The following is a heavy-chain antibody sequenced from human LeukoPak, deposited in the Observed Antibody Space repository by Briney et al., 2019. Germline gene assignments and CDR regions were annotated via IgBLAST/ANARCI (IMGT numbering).Heavy chain of an antibody. J-gene: IGHJ4*02. D-gene: IGHD3-22*01. CDR1: GYTFTSYG. Sequence: GASVKVSCKASGYTFTSYGISWVRQAPGQGLEWMGWISAYNGNTNYAQKLQGRVTMTTDTSTSTAYMELRSPRSDDTAVYYCALSHYDSSGYYSSGFGYWGQGTLVTVSS. CDR2: ISAYNGNT. V-gene: IGHV1-18*01. CDR3: ALSHYDSSGYYSSGFGY.